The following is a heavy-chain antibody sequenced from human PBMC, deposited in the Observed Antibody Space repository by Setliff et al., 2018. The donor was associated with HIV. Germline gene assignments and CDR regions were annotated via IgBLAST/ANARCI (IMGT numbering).Heavy chain of an antibody. Sequence: SETLSLTCSVSGDSTSNSYWSWIRQPAGKGLEWIGRLHASGNTNYNPSPKSRVTMSIDTSKNQLSLKLKSVTAADTAVYYCALTAHNLLRGYMDVWGKGTKVTVSS. CDR2: LHASGNT. CDR3: ALTAHNLLRGYMDV. CDR1: GDSTSNSY. D-gene: IGHD7-27*01. J-gene: IGHJ6*03. V-gene: IGHV4-4*07.